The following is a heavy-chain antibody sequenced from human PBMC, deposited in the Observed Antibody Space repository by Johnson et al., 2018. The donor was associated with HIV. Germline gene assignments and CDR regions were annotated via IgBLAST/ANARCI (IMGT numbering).Heavy chain of an antibody. V-gene: IGHV3-30*04. CDR3: ATVGRTTATAQSAFHM. D-gene: IGHD1-1*01. J-gene: IGHJ3*02. CDR2: ISYDGNHK. Sequence: QVQLVESGGGVVQPGRSLRLSCVGSGFTFSNYALHCVRQAPGKGLEWVALISYDGNHKNYADSVKGRFTISRDNSKNTLFLQMNSLGPEDTAVYYCATVGRTTATAQSAFHMWGQGTLVTVSS. CDR1: GFTFSNYA.